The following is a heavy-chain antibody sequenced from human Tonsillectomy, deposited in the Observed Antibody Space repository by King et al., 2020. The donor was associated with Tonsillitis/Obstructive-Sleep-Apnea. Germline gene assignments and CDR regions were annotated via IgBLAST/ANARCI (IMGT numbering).Heavy chain of an antibody. D-gene: IGHD2-2*01. CDR3: ARPPRQATQLDAFDI. CDR2: IIPIFSTT. Sequence: QLVQSGAEVKKPGSSVKVSCRSSGGTFGRYAISWVRQAPGQGLEWMGGIIPIFSTTNYAQKFQGRVTITADESTSTAYMELNSLRYEDTAVYYCARPPRQATQLDAFDIWGQGTLVTVSS. CDR1: GGTFGRYA. V-gene: IGHV1-69*12. J-gene: IGHJ3*02.